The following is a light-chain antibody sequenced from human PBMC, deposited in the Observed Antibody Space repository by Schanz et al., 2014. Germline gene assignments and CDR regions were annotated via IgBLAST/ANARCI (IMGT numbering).Light chain of an antibody. CDR1: QSVSSSY. J-gene: IGKJ4*01. Sequence: EIVLTQSPGTLSLSPGERATLSCRASQSVSSSYLAWYQQKPGQAPRLLIYGASSRATGIPDRFSGSGSGTDFTLTISRLEPEDFAVYYCQQRSTWFSFGGGTRVEIK. V-gene: IGKV3D-20*02. CDR3: QQRSTWFS. CDR2: GAS.